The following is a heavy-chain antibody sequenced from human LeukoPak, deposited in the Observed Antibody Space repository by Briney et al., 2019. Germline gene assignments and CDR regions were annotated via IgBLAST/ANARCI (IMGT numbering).Heavy chain of an antibody. CDR1: GGTFSSYA. CDR3: ARRCSSTSCFTDGAFDI. CDR2: IIPIFGTA. Sequence: ASVKVSCKASGGTFSSYAISWVRQAPGQGLEWMGGIIPIFGTANYAQKFQGRVTITADESTSTAYMELSSLRSEDTAVYYCARRCSSTSCFTDGAFDIWGQGTMVTVSS. V-gene: IGHV1-69*13. D-gene: IGHD2-2*02. J-gene: IGHJ3*02.